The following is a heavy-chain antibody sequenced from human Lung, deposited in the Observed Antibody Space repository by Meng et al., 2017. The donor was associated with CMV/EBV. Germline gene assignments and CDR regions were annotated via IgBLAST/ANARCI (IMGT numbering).Heavy chain of an antibody. Sequence: GGSLRLXXAASGFTFNFYGMHWVRQAPGKGLEWVAFIPHDGSNKYYSESVKGRFTISRDNYENTLYLQMNSLRAEDMAVYYCAKDQRYSSGSDYWGQGPLVTVSS. V-gene: IGHV3-30*02. CDR2: IPHDGSNK. J-gene: IGHJ4*02. D-gene: IGHD2-15*01. CDR3: AKDQRYSSGSDY. CDR1: GFTFNFYG.